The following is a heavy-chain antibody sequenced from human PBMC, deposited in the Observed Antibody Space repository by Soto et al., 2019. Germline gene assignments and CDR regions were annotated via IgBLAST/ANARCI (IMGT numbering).Heavy chain of an antibody. CDR3: AKCGSRSSCSATGVDP. Sequence: PGESLKISCAASGFTFSSYAMPCVRQAPGRGLEDVSSNTGSGGITYYAGSVSGRFTISIDNSKNTLFLQMNSRRADDTAIYYCAKCGSRSSCSATGVDPWGQGTLVTVSS. D-gene: IGHD2-2*01. CDR2: NTGSGGIT. V-gene: IGHV3-23*01. J-gene: IGHJ5*02. CDR1: GFTFSSYA.